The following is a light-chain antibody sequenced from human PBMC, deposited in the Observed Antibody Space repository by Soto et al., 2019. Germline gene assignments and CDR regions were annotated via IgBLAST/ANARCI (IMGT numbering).Light chain of an antibody. CDR3: QQSFHTPRT. Sequence: DIQMTQSPSSLSASVGDRVTITCRARQSTRTYVNWYQQKPGKAPNLLIYGASSLQSGVPSRFSGSGSGTDFSLTISSLQPDDFATYYCQQSFHTPRTFGQGTKVEIK. CDR2: GAS. J-gene: IGKJ1*01. V-gene: IGKV1-39*01. CDR1: QSTRTY.